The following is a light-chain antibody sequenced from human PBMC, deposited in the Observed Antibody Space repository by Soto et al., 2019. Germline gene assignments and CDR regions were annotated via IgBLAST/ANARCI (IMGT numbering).Light chain of an antibody. CDR1: QSVSSW. J-gene: IGKJ1*01. CDR2: KAS. Sequence: DIQMTQSPSTLAASVGDRVIITSRARQSVSSWLAWFQQKPGKAPKLLIYKASTLESGVPSRFSGSGSGTECTLTSSGLQPDDFATYYCQQYNSYSWTCGQGTKVYIK. CDR3: QQYNSYSWT. V-gene: IGKV1-5*03.